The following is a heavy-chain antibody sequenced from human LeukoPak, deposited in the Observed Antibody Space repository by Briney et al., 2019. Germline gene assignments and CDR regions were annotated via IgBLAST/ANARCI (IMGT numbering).Heavy chain of an antibody. CDR2: ISYDENNK. D-gene: IGHD2-15*01. J-gene: IGHJ4*02. CDR1: VFTLHSYG. V-gene: IGHV3-30*03. Sequence: RGSLRLSHARSVFTLHSYGMQYGPQAPGQGLEGVAGISYDENNKYYAASVKGRFTISRDNSKTALYLQMNSLRAEDTAVYIVAMTVAAAHMGYWGQGTLVTVSS. CDR3: AMTVAAAHMGY.